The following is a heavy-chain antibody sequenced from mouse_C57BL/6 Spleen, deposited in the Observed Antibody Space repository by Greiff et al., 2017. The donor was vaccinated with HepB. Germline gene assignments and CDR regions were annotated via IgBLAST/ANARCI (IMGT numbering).Heavy chain of an antibody. V-gene: IGHV1-64*01. Sequence: QVQLQQPGAELVKPGASVKLSCKASGYTFTSYWMHWVKQRPGQGLEWIGMIHPNSGSTNYNEKFKSKATLTVDKSSSTAYMQLSSLTSEDSAVYYCARDDYDVRLFDYWGQGTTLTVSS. CDR2: IHPNSGST. CDR3: ARDDYDVRLFDY. J-gene: IGHJ2*01. CDR1: GYTFTSYW. D-gene: IGHD2-4*01.